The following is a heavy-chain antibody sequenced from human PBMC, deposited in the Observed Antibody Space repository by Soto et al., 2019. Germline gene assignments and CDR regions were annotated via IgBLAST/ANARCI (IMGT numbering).Heavy chain of an antibody. CDR1: VDSVNIGNYY. CDR3: ARLSALNRPYVYNWFDP. Sequence: PSETLSLTCTVSVDSVNIGNYYWAWILQPPGKGLEWIGSLYSSGSTYYNPSLKSRVTISADTSENHFSLILNSVTAADTAVYSCARLSALNRPYVYNWFDPWGQGTLVTVSS. CDR2: LYSSGST. J-gene: IGHJ5*02. D-gene: IGHD3-16*01. V-gene: IGHV4-39*02.